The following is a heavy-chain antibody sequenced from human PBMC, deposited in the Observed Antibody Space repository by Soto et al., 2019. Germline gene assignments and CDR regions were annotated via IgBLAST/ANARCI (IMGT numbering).Heavy chain of an antibody. Sequence: GASVKVSCKASGYTFTSYYMHWVRLAPGHGLEWMGIVNPYGRGTTYAQKFQGRVSMTRDPSTSTVYMELSGLRSDDSAVYYCARGLSERYFDYWGQGTLVTVSS. CDR3: ARGLSERYFDY. CDR1: GYTFTSYY. CDR2: VNPYGRGT. D-gene: IGHD6-25*01. J-gene: IGHJ4*02. V-gene: IGHV1-46*01.